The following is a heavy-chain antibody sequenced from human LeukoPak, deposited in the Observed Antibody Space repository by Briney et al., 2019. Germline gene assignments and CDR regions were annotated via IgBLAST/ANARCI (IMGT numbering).Heavy chain of an antibody. CDR2: ISSSGSTI. CDR3: ARGVGYNWSDDGFLVGDP. V-gene: IGHV3-11*01. CDR1: GFTFSDYY. J-gene: IGHJ5*02. D-gene: IGHD1-20*01. Sequence: GGSLRLSCAASGFTFSDYYMSWIRQAPGKGLEWVSYISSSGSTIYYADSVKGRFTISRDNAKNSLYLQMNSLRAEDTAVYYCARGVGYNWSDDGFLVGDPWGQGTLVTVSS.